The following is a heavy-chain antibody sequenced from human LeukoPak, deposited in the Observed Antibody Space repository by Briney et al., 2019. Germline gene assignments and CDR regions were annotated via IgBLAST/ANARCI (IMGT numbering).Heavy chain of an antibody. J-gene: IGHJ5*02. D-gene: IGHD1-7*01. CDR3: ARARLELRFDWFDP. CDR1: GGTFSSYA. V-gene: IGHV1-69*05. Sequence: GASVKVSCKAFGGTFSSYAISWVRQAPGQGLEWMGGIIPIFGTANYAQKFQGRVTITTDESTSTAYMELSSLRSEDTAVYYCARARLELRFDWFDPWGQGTLVTVSS. CDR2: IIPIFGTA.